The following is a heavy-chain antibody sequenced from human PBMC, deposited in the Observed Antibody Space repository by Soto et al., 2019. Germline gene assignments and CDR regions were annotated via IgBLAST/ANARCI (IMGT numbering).Heavy chain of an antibody. D-gene: IGHD6-25*01. CDR1: GGSISSGGYY. J-gene: IGHJ6*02. V-gene: IGHV4-31*03. CDR2: IYYSGST. CDR3: AREGKQRGMDV. Sequence: PSETLSLTCTVSGGSISSGGYYWSWIRQHPGKGLEWIGYIYYSGSTYYNPSLKSRVTISVDTSKNQFSLKLSSVTAADTAVYYCAREGKQRGMDVWGRGTTVTVSS.